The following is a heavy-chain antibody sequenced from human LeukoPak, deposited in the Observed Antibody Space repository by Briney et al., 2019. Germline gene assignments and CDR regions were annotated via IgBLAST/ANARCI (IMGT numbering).Heavy chain of an antibody. CDR2: INHSGST. Sequence: SETLSLTCAVYGGSFSGYYWSWIRQPPGKGLEWIGEINHSGSTNYNPSLKSRVTTSVDKSKNQFSLKLSSVTAADTAVYYCASVPSTSFVYFDYWGQGTLVTVSS. J-gene: IGHJ4*02. CDR3: ASVPSTSFVYFDY. CDR1: GGSFSGYY. V-gene: IGHV4-34*01. D-gene: IGHD2-2*01.